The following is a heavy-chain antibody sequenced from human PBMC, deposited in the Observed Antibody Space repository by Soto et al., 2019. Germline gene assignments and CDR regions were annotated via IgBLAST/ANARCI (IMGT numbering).Heavy chain of an antibody. Sequence: GGSLRLSCAASGFTFNNFGMSWVRQAPGKGLEWVSVISAGGGSTYYADSLKGRISISRDNSKNALYLQMNSLRADDTAIYYCAKMFNSNWSPFDYWGQGTLVTVSS. J-gene: IGHJ4*02. CDR2: ISAGGGST. CDR3: AKMFNSNWSPFDY. D-gene: IGHD6-13*01. CDR1: GFTFNNFG. V-gene: IGHV3-23*01.